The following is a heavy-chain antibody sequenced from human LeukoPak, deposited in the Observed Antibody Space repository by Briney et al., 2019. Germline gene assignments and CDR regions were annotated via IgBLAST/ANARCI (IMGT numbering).Heavy chain of an antibody. D-gene: IGHD3-10*01. J-gene: IGHJ3*02. CDR1: GYSFTNYA. V-gene: IGHV7-4-1*02. Sequence: ASVKVSCKASGYSFTNYAMNWVRQAPGQGLEWMGWINTNTGNPTYAQGFTGRFVFSLDTSVSTAYLQISSLKAEDTAVYYCARDRPMVRGVHDAFDIWGQGTMVTVSS. CDR2: INTNTGNP. CDR3: ARDRPMVRGVHDAFDI.